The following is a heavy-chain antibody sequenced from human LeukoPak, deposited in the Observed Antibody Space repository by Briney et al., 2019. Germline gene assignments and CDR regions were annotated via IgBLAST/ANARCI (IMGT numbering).Heavy chain of an antibody. V-gene: IGHV4-39*07. CDR1: GGSISSGSYY. J-gene: IGHJ4*02. D-gene: IGHD1-26*01. CDR3: AREERYSGSYGVDY. Sequence: PSETLSLTCTVSGGSISSGSYYWSWIRQPPGKGLEWIGSIYHSGSTYYNPSLKSRVTISVDTSKNQFSLKLSSVTAADTAVYYCAREERYSGSYGVDYWGQGTLVTVSS. CDR2: IYHSGST.